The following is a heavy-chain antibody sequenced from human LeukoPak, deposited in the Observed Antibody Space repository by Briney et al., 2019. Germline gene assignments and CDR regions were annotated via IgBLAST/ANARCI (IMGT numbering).Heavy chain of an antibody. V-gene: IGHV4-4*02. CDR2: IYHSGST. J-gene: IGHJ4*02. Sequence: PSETLSLTCAVSGGSISSSNWWSWVRQPPGKGLEWIGEIYHSGSTNYNPSLKSRVTISVDKSKNQFSLKLSSVTAADTAVYYCARGRGYGSGSYEGAYWGQGTLVTVSS. D-gene: IGHD3-10*01. CDR1: GGSISSSNW. CDR3: ARGRGYGSGSYEGAY.